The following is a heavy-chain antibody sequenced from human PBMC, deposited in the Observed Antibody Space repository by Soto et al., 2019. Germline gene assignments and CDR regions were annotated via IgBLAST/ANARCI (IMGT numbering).Heavy chain of an antibody. CDR1: GGSISSFTYY. D-gene: IGHD3-10*01. V-gene: IGHV4-39*01. J-gene: IGHJ5*02. CDR2: LYYNENT. CDR3: ARRERYYGSPGWFDP. Sequence: PSETRSPTCSVSGGSISSFTYYGGWIRQPPGKGLEWSGTLYYNENTYYNPSLKSRVTITVDTAKHQFSLNLRSVTAADTSMYFCARRERYYGSPGWFDPWGPGTLVTVSS.